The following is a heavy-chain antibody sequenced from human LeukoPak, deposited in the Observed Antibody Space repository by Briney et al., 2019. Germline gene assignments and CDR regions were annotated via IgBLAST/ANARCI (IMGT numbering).Heavy chain of an antibody. CDR1: GGSISSYY. D-gene: IGHD3-10*01. Sequence: SETLSLTCTVYGGSISSYYWRWIRPPPGNGRVGIGYLYYSGSTNYNPSLQSRVTISVDTSKDQFSLKLSSVTAADTAVYYCAREGVFSSGSYYNYFDYWGQGTLVTVSS. J-gene: IGHJ4*02. CDR2: LYYSGST. CDR3: AREGVFSSGSYYNYFDY. V-gene: IGHV4-59*01.